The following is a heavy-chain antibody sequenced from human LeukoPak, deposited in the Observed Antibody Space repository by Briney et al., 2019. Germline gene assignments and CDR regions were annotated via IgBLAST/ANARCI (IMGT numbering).Heavy chain of an antibody. V-gene: IGHV4-59*05. CDR3: ANARLRYFDWLLQNPLFDY. J-gene: IGHJ4*02. CDR1: GGSISSYY. Sequence: SETLSLTCTVSGGSISSYYWSWIRQPPGKGLEWIGSIYYSGSTYYNPSLKSRVTISVDTSKNQFSLKLSSVTAADTAVYYCANARLRYFDWLLQNPLFDYWGQGTLVTVSS. D-gene: IGHD3-9*01. CDR2: IYYSGST.